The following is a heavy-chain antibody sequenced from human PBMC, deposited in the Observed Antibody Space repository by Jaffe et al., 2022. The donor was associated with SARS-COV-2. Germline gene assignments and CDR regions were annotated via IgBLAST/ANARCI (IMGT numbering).Heavy chain of an antibody. V-gene: IGHV3-11*06. D-gene: IGHD3-16*01. J-gene: IGHJ6*02. Sequence: QVQLVESGGGLVKPGGSLRLSCAASGFTFSDYYMSWVRQAPGKGLEWVSDITSSGTYTKYADSVKGRFTTSRDNAKNSLYLQMNSLRAEDTAVYYCARGGTRYHTVDYYGMDVWGQGTTVTVSS. CDR2: ITSSGTYT. CDR1: GFTFSDYY. CDR3: ARGGTRYHTVDYYGMDV.